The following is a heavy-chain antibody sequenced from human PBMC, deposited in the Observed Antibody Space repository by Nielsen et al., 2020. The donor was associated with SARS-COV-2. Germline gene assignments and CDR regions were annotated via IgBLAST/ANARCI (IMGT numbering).Heavy chain of an antibody. V-gene: IGHV1-46*01. Sequence: ASVKVSCKASGYTFTGHYIHWVRRAPGQGLEWMGIINPNDGSTVYSEKFQGRVSVTRDTSTATVYMDLSSLTSDDTAVYYCAFGDVLTGYSFEYWGQGTLVTVSS. CDR1: GYTFTGHY. J-gene: IGHJ4*02. CDR2: INPNDGST. CDR3: AFGDVLTGYSFEY. D-gene: IGHD3-9*01.